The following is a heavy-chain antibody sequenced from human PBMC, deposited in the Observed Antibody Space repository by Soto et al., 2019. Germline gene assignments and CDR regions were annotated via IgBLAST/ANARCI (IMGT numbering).Heavy chain of an antibody. D-gene: IGHD6-19*01. CDR1: GGTFSSYT. CDR2: IIPILGIA. Sequence: GASVKVSCKASGGTFSSYTISWVRQAPGQGLEWMGRIIPILGIANYAQKFQGRVTITADKSTSTAYMELSSLRSEDTAVYYCARDPLAVAGTIDWFDPWGQGTLVTVSS. V-gene: IGHV1-69*04. J-gene: IGHJ5*02. CDR3: ARDPLAVAGTIDWFDP.